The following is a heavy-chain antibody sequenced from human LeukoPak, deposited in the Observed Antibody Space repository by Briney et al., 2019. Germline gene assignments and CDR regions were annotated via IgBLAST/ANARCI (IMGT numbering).Heavy chain of an antibody. D-gene: IGHD1-26*01. Sequence: PSETLSLTCTVSGHSISNAYYWGWIRQPPGKGLEWIGSLYHSGSTSYNPSLKSRVTTSVDTSKNRFSLKLTSVTAADTAVYYCARELHSGSYYFDYWGQGTLVIVSS. V-gene: IGHV4-38-2*02. J-gene: IGHJ4*02. CDR3: ARELHSGSYYFDY. CDR2: LYHSGST. CDR1: GHSISNAYY.